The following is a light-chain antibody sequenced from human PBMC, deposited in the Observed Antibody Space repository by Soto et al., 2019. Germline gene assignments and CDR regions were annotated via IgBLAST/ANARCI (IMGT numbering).Light chain of an antibody. J-gene: IGKJ4*01. CDR1: PSVTNF. Sequence: EIVLTQSPATLSLSPGERATLSCRASPSVTNFLAWYQQKPGQAPRLLIYGAFNRATGIPVRFSGSGSGTDFTLTISSLEPEDSAIYYCQQRNIWPPVTFGGGTKVDI. CDR2: GAF. CDR3: QQRNIWPPVT. V-gene: IGKV3-11*01.